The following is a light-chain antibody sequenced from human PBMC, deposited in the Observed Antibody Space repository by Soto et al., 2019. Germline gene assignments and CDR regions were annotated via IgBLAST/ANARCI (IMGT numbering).Light chain of an antibody. J-gene: IGKJ4*01. CDR3: QQRNGWPLT. Sequence: EIVLTQSPATLSLSPGERATLSCGASQSVGRSLAWYQQKPGQAPRLLINDASNRATGIPARFGGSGSGTDFTLTISSLEPEDFAVYYCQQRNGWPLTFGGGTKVEIK. CDR1: QSVGRS. CDR2: DAS. V-gene: IGKV3-11*01.